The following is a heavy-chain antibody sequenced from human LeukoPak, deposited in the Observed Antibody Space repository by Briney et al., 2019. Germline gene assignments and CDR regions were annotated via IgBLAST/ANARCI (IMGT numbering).Heavy chain of an antibody. D-gene: IGHD3-10*01. CDR3: VRVATGSVDY. V-gene: IGHV4-59*11. J-gene: IGHJ4*02. Sequence: SQTLSLTCTVSGGSISGHYWGWIGQPPGKGLDGIGYIYYTGDTNYIPSLESRVTLSVDTSKNQFSLKLGSVTAADTAIYYCVRVATGSVDYWGQGALVTVSS. CDR1: GGSISGHY. CDR2: IYYTGDT.